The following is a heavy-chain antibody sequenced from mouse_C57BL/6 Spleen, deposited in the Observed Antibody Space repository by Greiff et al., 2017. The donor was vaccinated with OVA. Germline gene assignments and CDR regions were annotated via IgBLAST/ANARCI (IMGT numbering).Heavy chain of an antibody. Sequence: QVQLKESGAELVKPGASVKMSCKASGYTFTTYPIEWMKQNHGKSLEWIGNFHPYNDDTKYNEKFKGKATLTVEKSSSTVYLELSRLTSDDSAVYYCARGGYYDYGYAMDYWGQGTSVTVSS. J-gene: IGHJ4*01. CDR2: FHPYNDDT. V-gene: IGHV1-47*01. CDR1: GYTFTTYP. CDR3: ARGGYYDYGYAMDY. D-gene: IGHD2-4*01.